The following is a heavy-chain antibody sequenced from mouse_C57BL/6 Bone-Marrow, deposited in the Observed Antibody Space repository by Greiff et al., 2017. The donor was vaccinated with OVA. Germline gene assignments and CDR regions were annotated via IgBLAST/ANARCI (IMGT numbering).Heavy chain of an antibody. D-gene: IGHD2-5*01. CDR2: IDPETGGT. V-gene: IGHV1-15*01. CDR1: GYTFTDYE. J-gene: IGHJ4*01. Sequence: VQLQQSGAELVRPGASVTLSCKASGYTFTDYEMHWVKQTPVPGLEWIGAIDPETGGTAYNQKFKGKAILTADKSSSTAYMELHSLTSRDSAVYYCTRGYSNYYAMDYWGQGTSVTVSS. CDR3: TRGYSNYYAMDY.